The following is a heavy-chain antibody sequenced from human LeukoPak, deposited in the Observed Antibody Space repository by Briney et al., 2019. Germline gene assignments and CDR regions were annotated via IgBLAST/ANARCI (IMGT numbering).Heavy chain of an antibody. Sequence: PSETLSLTCAVSGGSISSSNWWSWVRQPPGKGLEWIGEIIHSGSTNYNPSLKSRVTISVDTSKNQFSLKLSSVTAADTAVYYCARGLSAIVHWGQGTLVTVSS. J-gene: IGHJ4*02. CDR2: IIHSGST. V-gene: IGHV4-4*02. CDR3: ARGLSAIVH. CDR1: GGSISSSNW. D-gene: IGHD2-21*02.